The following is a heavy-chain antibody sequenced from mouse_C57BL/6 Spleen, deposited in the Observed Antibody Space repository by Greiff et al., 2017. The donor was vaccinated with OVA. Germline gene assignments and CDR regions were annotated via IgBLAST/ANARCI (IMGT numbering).Heavy chain of an antibody. CDR2: IDPSDSYT. Sequence: VQLQQPGAELVKPGASVKLSCKASGYTFTSYWMQWVKQRPGQGLEWIGEIDPSDSYTNYNQKFKGKATLTVDTSSSPAYMQLSSLTSEDSGVYYFAKYDYDGYWGQGTTLTVSS. D-gene: IGHD2-4*01. J-gene: IGHJ2*01. V-gene: IGHV1-50*01. CDR3: AKYDYDGY. CDR1: GYTFTSYW.